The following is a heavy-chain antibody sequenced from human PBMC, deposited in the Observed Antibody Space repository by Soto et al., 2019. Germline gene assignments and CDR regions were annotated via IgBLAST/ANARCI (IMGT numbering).Heavy chain of an antibody. Sequence: SETLSLTCTGSGGSVSSGAYYWTWIRQRPGKGLEWIGYIYYSGSTYYSPSLKSRLSISLDTSKNQFSLRLSSVTAADTAMYYCARARLRAVYPFDIWGQGTMVTVSS. D-gene: IGHD5-12*01. CDR2: IYYSGST. CDR1: GGSVSSGAYY. V-gene: IGHV4-31*03. CDR3: ARARLRAVYPFDI. J-gene: IGHJ3*02.